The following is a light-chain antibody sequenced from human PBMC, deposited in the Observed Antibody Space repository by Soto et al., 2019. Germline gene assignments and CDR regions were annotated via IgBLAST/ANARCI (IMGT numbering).Light chain of an antibody. Sequence: QSALTQPPSASGSPGQSVTISCTGTSSDVGGYNSVSWYQQHPGKAPKLMIYEGTKRPSGVPDRFAGSKSGNTASLTVSGLQAEDEADYYCSSYAGSNIYVFGTGTKLTVL. CDR2: EGT. CDR3: SSYAGSNIYV. J-gene: IGLJ1*01. V-gene: IGLV2-8*01. CDR1: SSDVGGYNS.